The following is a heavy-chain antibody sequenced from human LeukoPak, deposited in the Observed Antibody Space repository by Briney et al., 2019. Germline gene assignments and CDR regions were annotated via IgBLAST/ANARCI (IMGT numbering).Heavy chain of an antibody. V-gene: IGHV5-51*01. D-gene: IGHD2-15*01. Sequence: GESLKISCKDSGYSFTSYWIGWVRQLPGKGLEWMGIIYPGDSDTRDSPSFQGQVTISADNSISTAYLQWSSLKASDTAMYYCARHLGCSGGSCYSGFDYWGQGTLVTVSS. CDR3: ARHLGCSGGSCYSGFDY. J-gene: IGHJ4*02. CDR1: GYSFTSYW. CDR2: IYPGDSDT.